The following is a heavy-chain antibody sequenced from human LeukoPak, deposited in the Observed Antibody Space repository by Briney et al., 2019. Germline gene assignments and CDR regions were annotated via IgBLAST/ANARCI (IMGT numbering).Heavy chain of an antibody. Sequence: PSETLSLTCTVSGDSITSGGYYWSWIRQSAEKGLEWIGRIYTSGSLRYNPSLKSRLTISLDTSRNQISLRLNSVTAADTALYYCARERYTSTWYLGGILDSWGQGTLVTVSS. CDR1: GDSITSGGYY. V-gene: IGHV4-61*02. CDR2: IYTSGSL. J-gene: IGHJ4*02. CDR3: ARERYTSTWYLGGILDS. D-gene: IGHD6-13*01.